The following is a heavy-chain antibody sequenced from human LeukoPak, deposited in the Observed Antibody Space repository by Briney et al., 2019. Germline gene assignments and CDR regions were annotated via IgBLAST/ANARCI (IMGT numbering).Heavy chain of an antibody. CDR1: GYTFTSYG. D-gene: IGHD6-13*01. V-gene: IGHV1-18*01. J-gene: IGHJ4*02. CDR2: ITAYNDNT. Sequence: ASVKVSCKASGYTFTSYGISWVRQAPGQGLEWMGWITAYNDNTYYAQKLQGRVTMTTDTSTSTAYMELRSLRSDDTAVYYCARDLRRGSSSWYVSGGDYWGQATLVTVSS. CDR3: ARDLRRGSSSWYVSGGDY.